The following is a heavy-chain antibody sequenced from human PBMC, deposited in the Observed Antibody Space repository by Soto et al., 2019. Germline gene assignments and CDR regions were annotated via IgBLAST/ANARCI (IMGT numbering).Heavy chain of an antibody. D-gene: IGHD2-21*01. CDR2: IKGLGFRGAT. Sequence: SGGSLRLSCTTSGFRFGDYAMTWVRQSPGKGLEWVGLIKGLGFRGATSHAASLQGRFTISREDSKSTVHLQMNSLQTEDTAVYYCVRVGGFCGVSTCPSPCSYGMDVWRQGTTVTVSS. CDR1: GFRFGDYA. V-gene: IGHV3-49*04. J-gene: IGHJ6*02. CDR3: VRVGGFCGVSTCPSPCSYGMDV.